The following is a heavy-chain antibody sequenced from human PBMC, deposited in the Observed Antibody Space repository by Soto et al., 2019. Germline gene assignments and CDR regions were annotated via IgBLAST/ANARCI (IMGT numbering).Heavy chain of an antibody. Sequence: RGSLRLSCAASRFTFSSYWMHWVRQAPGEGLVWVSRINGDGSDTGYADSVKGRFTISRDNAKNTLYLQMNSLRAEDTAVYFCERAGMGFPNWLAPYGQGRLVTVYS. CDR1: RFTFSSYW. D-gene: IGHD2-8*01. CDR3: ERAGMGFPNWLAP. CDR2: INGDGSDT. V-gene: IGHV3-74*01. J-gene: IGHJ5*02.